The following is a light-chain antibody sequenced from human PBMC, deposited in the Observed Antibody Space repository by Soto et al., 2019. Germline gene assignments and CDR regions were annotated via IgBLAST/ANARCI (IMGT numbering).Light chain of an antibody. CDR2: DAS. CDR3: QQRNILPLT. CDR1: QSVFRS. J-gene: IGKJ4*01. V-gene: IGKV3-11*01. Sequence: EIVLTQSPATLSLSPGERATLSCRASQSVFRSLAWYQQRPGQAPRLLISDASNRATGVPARFSGSGSGTDFTLTISSLEPEDFAVYYCQQRNILPLTFGGGIKVEIK.